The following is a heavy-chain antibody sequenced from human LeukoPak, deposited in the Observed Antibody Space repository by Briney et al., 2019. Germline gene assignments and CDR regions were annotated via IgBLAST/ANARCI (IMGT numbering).Heavy chain of an antibody. CDR2: IKSKTDGETT. V-gene: IGHV3-15*01. CDR3: ARERERVWFGELDQWRGVDY. Sequence: GGSLRLSCVDSGFTFTNAWMSWVRQAPGEGLEWIGRIKSKTDGETTNYAEPVRGRFTISRDDPKSAVYLQMNSLRAEDTAVYYCARERERVWFGELDQWRGVDYWGQGTLVTVSS. D-gene: IGHD3-10*01. J-gene: IGHJ4*02. CDR1: GFTFTNAW.